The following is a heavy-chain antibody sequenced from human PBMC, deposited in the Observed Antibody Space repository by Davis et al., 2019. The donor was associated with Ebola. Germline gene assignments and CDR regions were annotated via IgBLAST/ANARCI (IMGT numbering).Heavy chain of an antibody. V-gene: IGHV3-21*01. CDR3: PGDKSMFMTPTGIQGFLGPYYFGS. CDR2: ITSGSTFI. Sequence: GESLKISCAASGFTFSTYSMNWVRQSPGKGLEWVSSITSGSTFIYYADSVKGRFTISRDDAKNSLYLQMNSLSAEDTAVYFGPGDKSMFMTPTGIQGFLGPYYFGSWGQGTLVTVSS. CDR1: GFTFSTYS. D-gene: IGHD1-1*01. J-gene: IGHJ4*02.